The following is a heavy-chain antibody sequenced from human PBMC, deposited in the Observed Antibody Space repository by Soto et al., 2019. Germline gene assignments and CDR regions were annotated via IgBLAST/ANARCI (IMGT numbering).Heavy chain of an antibody. J-gene: IGHJ4*02. V-gene: IGHV3-9*01. CDR2: ISWNSGRR. CDR1: GLSFDDYA. D-gene: IGHD4-4*01. CDR3: AKDIGGSTITTFFHY. Sequence: EAQLVESGGGLVQPGGSLRLSCAASGLSFDDYAMHWVQQAPGKGLEWVSGISWNSGRRDYADSVKGRFIISRDNAKNSLYLQMNSLRPEDTALYYCAKDIGGSTITTFFHYWGQGILVTVSS.